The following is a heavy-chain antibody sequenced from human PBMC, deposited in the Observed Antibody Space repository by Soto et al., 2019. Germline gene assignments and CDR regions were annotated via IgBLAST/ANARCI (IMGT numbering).Heavy chain of an antibody. CDR3: ARDKGSNAWYYFFDF. CDR2: ISAYNGNT. Sequence: QVHLVQSRAEVKKPGASVQVSCKASGYTFTTYGIAWVRQAPGQGLEWLGWISAYNGNTNYAQKFQGRVTMTTETSTNTAYMEVRSLRSDDTAVYYCARDKGSNAWYYFFDFWGQGTLVTVSS. J-gene: IGHJ4*02. CDR1: GYTFTTYG. V-gene: IGHV1-18*01. D-gene: IGHD6-19*01.